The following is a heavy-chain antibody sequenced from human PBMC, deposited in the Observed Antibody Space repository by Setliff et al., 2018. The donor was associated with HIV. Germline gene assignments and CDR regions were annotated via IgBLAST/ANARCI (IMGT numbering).Heavy chain of an antibody. CDR3: ARCNSSGPRYGFDI. CDR2: MNPNSGNT. Sequence: ASVKVSCKASGYTFTSYDINWVRQATGQGLEWMGWMNPNSGNTGYAQKFQGRVTMTRNTSTSTAYMDLRSLRSDDTAVYYCARCNSSGPRYGFDIWGQGTMVTVSS. D-gene: IGHD6-19*01. V-gene: IGHV1-8*02. CDR1: GYTFTSYD. J-gene: IGHJ3*02.